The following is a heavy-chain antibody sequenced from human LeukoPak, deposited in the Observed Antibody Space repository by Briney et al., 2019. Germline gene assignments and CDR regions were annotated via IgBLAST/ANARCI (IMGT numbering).Heavy chain of an antibody. CDR3: ARRHVEYSSSSDPYYFDY. CDR2: LYYSGST. V-gene: IGHV4-59*01. Sequence: PSETLSLTCTVSGSSFRSFYWNWIRQPAGKGLEWIGSLYYSGSTNYNPSLKSRVTISVDTSKNQFSLKLSSVTAADTAVYYCARRHVEYSSSSDPYYFDYWGQGTLVTVSS. D-gene: IGHD6-6*01. J-gene: IGHJ4*02. CDR1: GSSFRSFY.